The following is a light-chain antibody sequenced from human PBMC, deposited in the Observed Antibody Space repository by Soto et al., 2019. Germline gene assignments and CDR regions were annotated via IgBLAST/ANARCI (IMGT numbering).Light chain of an antibody. CDR3: QQYESSPYT. Sequence: ESVLTQSPGTLSLSPGERATLSCRASQSLIINDLAWYQQKPGQAPRLLFHGTSTRAPGIPDRFSGSGSGTDFTLTISRLVPEDFAVYYCQQYESSPYTFGQGTKLEIK. J-gene: IGKJ2*01. V-gene: IGKV3-20*01. CDR1: QSLIIND. CDR2: GTS.